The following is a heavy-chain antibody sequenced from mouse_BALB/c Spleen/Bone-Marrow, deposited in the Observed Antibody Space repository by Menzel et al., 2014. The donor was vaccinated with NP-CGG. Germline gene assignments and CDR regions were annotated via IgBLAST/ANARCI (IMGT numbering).Heavy chain of an antibody. CDR2: IDPANGNT. D-gene: IGHD1-1*01. CDR3: AMYYYGSSLFAY. Sequence: VQLQQSGAELVKPGASVKLSCKASGFNIKDTYMHWVKQRPEQGLEWIGRIDPANGNTKYDPKFQGKATITADTSSNTAYLQLSSLTSEDTAVYYCAMYYYGSSLFAYWGQGTLVTVSA. CDR1: GFNIKDTY. V-gene: IGHV14-3*02. J-gene: IGHJ3*01.